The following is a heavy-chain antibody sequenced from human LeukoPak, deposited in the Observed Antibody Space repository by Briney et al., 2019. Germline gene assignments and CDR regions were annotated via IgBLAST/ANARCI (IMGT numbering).Heavy chain of an antibody. J-gene: IGHJ3*02. CDR2: IIPIFGTA. D-gene: IGHD6-19*01. CDR3: ARGESSGWYGDDAFDI. CDR1: GGTFSSYA. V-gene: IGHV1-69*13. Sequence: SVTVSFKASGGTFSSYAISWVRQAPGQGLEWMGGIIPIFGTANYAQKFQGRVTITADESTSTAYMELSSLRSEDTAVYYCARGESSGWYGDDAFDIWGQGTMVTVSS.